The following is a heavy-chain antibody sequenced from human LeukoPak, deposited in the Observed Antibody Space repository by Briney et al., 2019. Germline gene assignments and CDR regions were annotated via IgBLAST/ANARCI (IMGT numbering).Heavy chain of an antibody. V-gene: IGHV4-61*02. CDR2: IYTSGST. J-gene: IGHJ6*03. CDR3: ARGLGVRFLEWLSLDRGLDYMDV. D-gene: IGHD3-3*01. CDR1: GGSISSGSYY. Sequence: PSQTLSLTCTVSGGSISSGSYYWSWNRQPAGKGLEWIGRIYTSGSTNYNPSLKSRVTISVDTSKNQFSLKLSSVTAADTAVYYCARGLGVRFLEWLSLDRGLDYMDVWGKGTTVTVSS.